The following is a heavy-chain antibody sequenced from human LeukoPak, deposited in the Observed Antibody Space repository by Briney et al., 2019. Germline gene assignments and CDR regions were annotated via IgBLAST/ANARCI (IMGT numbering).Heavy chain of an antibody. CDR1: GFTFSSYG. V-gene: IGHV3-30*18. J-gene: IGHJ3*02. Sequence: GGSLRLSCAASGFTFSSYGMHWVRQAPGKGLEWVAVISYDGSNKYYADSVKGRFTISRDNSKNTLYLQMNSLRAEDTAVYYCAKDQYSSGWQDAFDIWGQGTMVTVSS. D-gene: IGHD6-19*01. CDR2: ISYDGSNK. CDR3: AKDQYSSGWQDAFDI.